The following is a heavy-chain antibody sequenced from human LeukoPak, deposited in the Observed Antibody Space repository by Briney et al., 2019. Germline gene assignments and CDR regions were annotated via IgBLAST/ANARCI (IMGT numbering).Heavy chain of an antibody. D-gene: IGHD6-19*01. V-gene: IGHV3-7*01. CDR2: IKQDGSEK. Sequence: GGSLRLSCAASGFTFSSYWMSWVRQAPGKGLEWVANIKQDGSEKYYVDSVKGRFTISRDSAENSLYLQMNSLRAEDTAVYYCARGRIAVAGTYIPSNWGPQLYYMDVWGKGTTVTVSS. J-gene: IGHJ6*03. CDR3: ARGRIAVAGTYIPSNWGPQLYYMDV. CDR1: GFTFSSYW.